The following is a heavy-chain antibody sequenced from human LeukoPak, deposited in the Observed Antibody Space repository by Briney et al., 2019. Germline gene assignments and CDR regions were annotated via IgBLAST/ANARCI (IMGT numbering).Heavy chain of an antibody. CDR1: GGSISSGSYY. Sequence: PSETLSLTCTVSGGSISSGSYYWTWIRQPAGKGLEWTGRIYTSGSTNYNPSLKSRVTISVDTSKNQFALKLSSVTAADTAVHYCARGRERGMVRGIFDYWGQGTLVTVSS. CDR2: IYTSGST. CDR3: ARGRERGMVRGIFDY. J-gene: IGHJ4*02. V-gene: IGHV4-61*02. D-gene: IGHD3-10*01.